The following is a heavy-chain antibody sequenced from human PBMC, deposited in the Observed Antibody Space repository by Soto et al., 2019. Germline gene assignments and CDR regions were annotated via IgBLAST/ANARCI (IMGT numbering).Heavy chain of an antibody. CDR1: GTSISSYY. J-gene: IGHJ4*02. Sequence: ETLSLTCTVSGTSISSYYWSWIRQPPGKGLEWIANIHYSGTTNYNPSLASRVTLSVDTSKNQFSLKMTSVTAADRAMYFCARYNSYAIDYWGRGTLVTVSS. D-gene: IGHD2-8*01. CDR2: IHYSGTT. CDR3: ARYNSYAIDY. V-gene: IGHV4-59*01.